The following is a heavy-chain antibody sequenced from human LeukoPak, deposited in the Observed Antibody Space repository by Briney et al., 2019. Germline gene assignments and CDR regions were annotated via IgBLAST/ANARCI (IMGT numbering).Heavy chain of an antibody. V-gene: IGHV4-38-2*02. J-gene: IGHJ4*02. D-gene: IGHD6-13*01. Sequence: SETLSLTCTVSGYSLSRGYYWGWIRQPPGKGLEWIGSIYHSGSTYYNPSLKSRVTISVDTSKNQFSLKLSSVTAADTAVYYCARAGYSSSHLGYWGQGTLVTVSS. CDR2: IYHSGST. CDR1: GYSLSRGYY. CDR3: ARAGYSSSHLGY.